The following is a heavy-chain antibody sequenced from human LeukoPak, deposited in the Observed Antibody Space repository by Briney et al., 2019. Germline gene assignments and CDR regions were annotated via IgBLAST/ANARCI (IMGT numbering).Heavy chain of an antibody. V-gene: IGHV4-59*08. Sequence: SETLSLTCTVSGGSISSYYWSWIRQPPGKGLEWIGYIYYSGSTNYNPSLKSRVTISVDTSKNQFSLKLSSVTAADTAVYYCARHEGFWSGYFGWFDPWGQGTLVTVSS. D-gene: IGHD3-3*01. J-gene: IGHJ5*02. CDR1: GGSISSYY. CDR2: IYYSGST. CDR3: ARHEGFWSGYFGWFDP.